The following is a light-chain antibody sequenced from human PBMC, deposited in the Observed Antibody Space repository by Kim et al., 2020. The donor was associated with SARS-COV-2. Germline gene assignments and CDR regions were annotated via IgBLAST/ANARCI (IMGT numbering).Light chain of an antibody. V-gene: IGKV3-20*01. CDR3: QQYGSSPPT. Sequence: SPGERATLSCRASQSVSSSYLAWYQQKPGQAPRLLIYGASSRATGIPDRFSGSGSGTDFTLTISSLEPEDFAVYYCQQYGSSPPTFGPGTKVDIK. CDR1: QSVSSSY. CDR2: GAS. J-gene: IGKJ3*01.